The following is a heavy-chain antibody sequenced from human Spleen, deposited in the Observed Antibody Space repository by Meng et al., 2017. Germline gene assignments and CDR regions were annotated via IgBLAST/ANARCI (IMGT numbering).Heavy chain of an antibody. D-gene: IGHD6-13*01. Sequence: QVQLQQWGAGLVKPSETLSLTCAVYGGSFSNYYWSWIRQPPGKGLEWIGEIHHSGSTNYNPSLKSRVTISVDTSKIQFSLKLSSVTAADTAVYYCASLSTSWSGADYWGQGTLVTVSS. CDR3: ASLSTSWSGADY. CDR1: GGSFSNYY. V-gene: IGHV4-34*01. J-gene: IGHJ4*02. CDR2: IHHSGST.